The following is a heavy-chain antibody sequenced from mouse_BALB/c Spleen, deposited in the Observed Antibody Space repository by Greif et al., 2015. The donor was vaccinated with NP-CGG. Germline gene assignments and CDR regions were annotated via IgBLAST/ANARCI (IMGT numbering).Heavy chain of an antibody. J-gene: IGHJ4*01. CDR1: GFTFSSFG. Sequence: EVKLVESGGGLVQPGGSRKLSCAASGFTFSSFGMHWVRQAPEKGLEWVAYISSGSSTIYYADTVKGRFTISRDNPKNTLFLQMTSLRSEDTAMYYCARSDRTYYAMDYWGQGTSVTVSS. CDR3: ARSDRTYYAMDY. V-gene: IGHV5-17*02. CDR2: ISSGSSTI.